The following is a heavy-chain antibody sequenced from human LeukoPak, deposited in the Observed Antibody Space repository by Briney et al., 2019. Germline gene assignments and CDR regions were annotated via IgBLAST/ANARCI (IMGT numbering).Heavy chain of an antibody. V-gene: IGHV4-34*01. D-gene: IGHD3-22*01. Sequence: PSETLSLTCAVYGGSFSGYYWSWLRQPPGKGLEWIGEINHSGSTNYNPSLKSRVTISVDTSKNQFSLKLSSVTAADTAVYYCARGCGYYYDSSGYYCNFDYWGQGTLVTVSS. J-gene: IGHJ4*02. CDR2: INHSGST. CDR1: GGSFSGYY. CDR3: ARGCGYYYDSSGYYCNFDY.